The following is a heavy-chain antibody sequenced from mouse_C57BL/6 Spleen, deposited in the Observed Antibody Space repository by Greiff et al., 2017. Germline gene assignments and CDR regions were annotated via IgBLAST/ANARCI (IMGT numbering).Heavy chain of an antibody. CDR2: IYPGDGDT. CDR1: GYAFSSYW. J-gene: IGHJ2*01. V-gene: IGHV1-80*01. CDR3: ARERGGYFDY. Sequence: VKLMESGAELVKPGASVKISCKASGYAFSSYWMNWVKQRPGKGLEWIGQIYPGDGDTNYNGKFKGKATLTADKSSSTAYMQLSSLTSEDSAVYFCARERGGYFDYWGQGTTLTVSS.